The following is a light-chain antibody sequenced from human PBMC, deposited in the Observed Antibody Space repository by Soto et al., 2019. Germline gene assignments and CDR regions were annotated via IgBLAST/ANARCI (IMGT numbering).Light chain of an antibody. CDR2: DAS. CDR3: QQRHMWPIT. V-gene: IGKV3-11*01. Sequence: EIVMTQSPGTLSLSPGERATLSCRASQSVSSRLAWYQQKPGQAPRLLIYDASNRATGIPARFSGSGSGTDFTLTISSLEPEDFAVYYCQQRHMWPITFGQGTRLEIK. J-gene: IGKJ5*01. CDR1: QSVSSR.